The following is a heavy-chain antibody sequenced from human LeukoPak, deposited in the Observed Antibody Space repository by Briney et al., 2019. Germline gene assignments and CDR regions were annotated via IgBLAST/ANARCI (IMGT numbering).Heavy chain of an antibody. CDR1: GFTFSSYS. CDR3: AKAKWFGESPFDY. J-gene: IGHJ4*02. D-gene: IGHD3-10*01. CDR2: ISSSSSYI. Sequence: GGSLRLSYAASGFTFSSYSMNWVRQAPGKGLEWVSSISSSSSYIYYADSVKGRFTISRDNSKNTVYLQMSSLRAEDTAVYYCAKAKWFGESPFDYWGQGSLVTVSS. V-gene: IGHV3-21*04.